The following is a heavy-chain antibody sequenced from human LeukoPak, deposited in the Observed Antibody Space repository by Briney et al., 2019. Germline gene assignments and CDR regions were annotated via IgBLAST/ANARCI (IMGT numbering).Heavy chain of an antibody. CDR2: MNPGSGNT. Sequence: GASVKVSCKASGYTFTSYDINWVRQATGQGLEWMGWMNPGSGNTGYAQKFQGRVAMTRDTSVRTAYMEVSSLRSEDTAVYYCARGAYYDLWSGSTQHAFDIWGQGTMVTLSS. CDR1: GYTFTSYD. D-gene: IGHD3-3*01. J-gene: IGHJ3*02. V-gene: IGHV1-8*01. CDR3: ARGAYYDLWSGSTQHAFDI.